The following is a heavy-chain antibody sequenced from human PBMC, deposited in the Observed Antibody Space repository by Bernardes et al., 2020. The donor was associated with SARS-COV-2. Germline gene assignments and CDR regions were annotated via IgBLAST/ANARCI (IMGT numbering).Heavy chain of an antibody. CDR3: AKDGFCCPTVHWYFDL. CDR2: ISWNSGSI. V-gene: IGHV3-9*01. CDR1: GFTFDDYA. J-gene: IGHJ2*01. Sequence: GGSLRLSCAASGFTFDDYAMHWVRQAPGKGLEWVSGISWNSGSIGYADSVKGRFTISRDNAKNSLYLQMNSLRAEDTALYYCAKDGFCCPTVHWYFDLWGRGTLVTVSS. D-gene: IGHD2-15*01.